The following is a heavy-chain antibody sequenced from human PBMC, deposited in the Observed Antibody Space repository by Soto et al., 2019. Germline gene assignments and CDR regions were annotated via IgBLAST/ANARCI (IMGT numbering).Heavy chain of an antibody. CDR2: ISWDSGSI. CDR1: GFTFSSFG. CDR3: ARDLSCSGGSCQSYYYYYGMDV. Sequence: SLRLSCAVSGFTFSSFGMHWVRQAPGKGLEWVSGISWDSGSIIYADSVKGRFIISRDNANNSLYLQMNSLRAEDTAVYYCARDLSCSGGSCQSYYYYYGMDVWGQGTTVTVSS. V-gene: IGHV3-9*01. D-gene: IGHD2-15*01. J-gene: IGHJ6*02.